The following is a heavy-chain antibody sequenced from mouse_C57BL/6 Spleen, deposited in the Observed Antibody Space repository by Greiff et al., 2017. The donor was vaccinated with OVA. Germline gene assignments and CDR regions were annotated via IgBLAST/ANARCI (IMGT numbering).Heavy chain of an antibody. CDR1: GFTFSSYA. CDR2: ISDGGSYT. V-gene: IGHV5-4*01. Sequence: EVKVVESGGGLVKPGGSLKLSCAASGFTFSSYAMSWVRQTPEKRLEWVATISDGGSYTYYPDNVKGRFTISRDNAKNNLYLQMSHLKSEDTAMYYCARDRGTVVEGYAMDYWGQGTSVTVSS. D-gene: IGHD1-1*01. CDR3: ARDRGTVVEGYAMDY. J-gene: IGHJ4*01.